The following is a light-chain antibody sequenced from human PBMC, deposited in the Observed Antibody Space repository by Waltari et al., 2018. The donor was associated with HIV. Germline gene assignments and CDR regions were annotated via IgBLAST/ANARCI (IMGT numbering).Light chain of an antibody. CDR1: QTILYSSNNKTY. Sequence: DIVMTQSPDSLAVSLGGRATINCKSSQTILYSSNNKTYLSWYQKRPRQPPKLLVYWAFTRQSGVPDRFSGSGSGTDFTLTISSLQAEDVAVYYCQQYYNTPLTFGQGTKVEIK. V-gene: IGKV4-1*01. J-gene: IGKJ1*01. CDR2: WAF. CDR3: QQYYNTPLT.